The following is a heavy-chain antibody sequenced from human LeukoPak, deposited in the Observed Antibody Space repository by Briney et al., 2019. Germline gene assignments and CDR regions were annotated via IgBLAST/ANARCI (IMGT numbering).Heavy chain of an antibody. Sequence: SETLSLTCAVYGGSFSGYYWSWIRQPPGKGLEWIGSIYYSGSTYYNPSLKSPVTISVDTSKNQFSLKPSSVTAADTAVYYCARQSGYSSSWYYYYYYMDVWGKGTTVTISS. D-gene: IGHD6-13*01. J-gene: IGHJ6*03. CDR2: IYYSGST. V-gene: IGHV4-34*01. CDR1: GGSFSGYY. CDR3: ARQSGYSSSWYYYYYYMDV.